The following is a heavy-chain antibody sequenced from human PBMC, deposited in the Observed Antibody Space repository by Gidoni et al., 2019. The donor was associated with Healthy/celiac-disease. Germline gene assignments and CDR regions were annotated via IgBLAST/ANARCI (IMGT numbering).Heavy chain of an antibody. CDR1: GLTLSSYW. CDR3: ARDRARLYYYGMDV. CDR2: ITQDGSEK. V-gene: IGHV3-7*01. D-gene: IGHD6-6*01. Sequence: EVQLVESGGGWVQPGGSLRLSWAASGLTLSSYWMSWVRQAPGKGLECVANITQDGSEKYYVDSVKCRFTISRANAKNSLYLQMNSLRAEDTAVYYCARDRARLYYYGMDVWGQGTTVTVSS. J-gene: IGHJ6*02.